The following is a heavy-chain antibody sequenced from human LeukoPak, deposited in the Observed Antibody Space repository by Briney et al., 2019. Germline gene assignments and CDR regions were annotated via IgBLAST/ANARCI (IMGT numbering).Heavy chain of an antibody. CDR2: INVGKGNT. CDR3: ARERAVGATTSWFDP. D-gene: IGHD1-26*01. V-gene: IGHV1-3*01. Sequence: ASVKVSCKASGYTFISSAMHWVRQAPGERLEWMAWINVGKGNTKYSQMFQGRVTITKDTSASTTYMELSSLRSEDTAVYYCARERAVGATTSWFDPWGQGTLATVSS. J-gene: IGHJ5*02. CDR1: GYTFISSA.